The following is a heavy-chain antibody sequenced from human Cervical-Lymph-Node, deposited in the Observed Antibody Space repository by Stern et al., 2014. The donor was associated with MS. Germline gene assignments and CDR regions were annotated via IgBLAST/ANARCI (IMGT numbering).Heavy chain of an antibody. CDR1: GFSLNNIRVG. CDR3: ARLRSFGSGSYYNDY. V-gene: IGHV2-26*01. Sequence: ESGPVQVKPTETLTLTCTVSGFSLNNIRVGVSWIRQPPGKAPEWLAHIFSHDEKSSRASFKNPITISEDTSKSQVVLTMTNMDPVDTATYYCARLRSFGSGSYYNDYWGQGILVTVSS. J-gene: IGHJ4*02. CDR2: IFSHDEK. D-gene: IGHD3-10*01.